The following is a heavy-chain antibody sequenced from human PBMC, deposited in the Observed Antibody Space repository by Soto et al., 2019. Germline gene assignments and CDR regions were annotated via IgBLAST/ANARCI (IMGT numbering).Heavy chain of an antibody. CDR2: ISSSGSDT. J-gene: IGHJ5*02. D-gene: IGHD1-1*01. CDR3: AKDPWNNWSGLFDP. V-gene: IGHV3-23*01. CDR1: GFTFDDYA. Sequence: GGSLRLSCVTSGFTFDDYAITWLRQAPGKGLEWVCSISSSGSDTRCAGSVKGRFTISRDSSQSTVYLQMNSLRDEDTAVYYCAKDPWNNWSGLFDPWGQGTLVTVS.